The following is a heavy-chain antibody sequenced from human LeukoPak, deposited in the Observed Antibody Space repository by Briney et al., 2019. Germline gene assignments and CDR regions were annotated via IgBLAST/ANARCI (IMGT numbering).Heavy chain of an antibody. V-gene: IGHV3-53*01. Sequence: GGSLRLSCAGSGFTVSSSTMSWVRQAPGKGLEWVSNFYSDALDGITNYADSVKGRFTISRDNSQNTLYLQMNSLRVEDTATYYCAREIGGGHHYFEHWGQGTVVAVSS. J-gene: IGHJ4*02. D-gene: IGHD1-26*01. CDR1: GFTVSSST. CDR3: AREIGGGHHYFEH. CDR2: FYSDALDGIT.